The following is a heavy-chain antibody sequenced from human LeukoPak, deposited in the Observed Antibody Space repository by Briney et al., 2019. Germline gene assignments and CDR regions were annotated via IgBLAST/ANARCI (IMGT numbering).Heavy chain of an antibody. CDR1: GFTFSSYG. V-gene: IGHV3-30*18. Sequence: GGSLRLSCGASGFTFSSYGMQWVRQAPGKGLEWVALISPDGRDKYYGDSVKGRFTISRDNSKNTLYLQMNSPRAEDTAVYYCAKDGATTWFGEATWGQGTPVTVSS. J-gene: IGHJ5*02. CDR2: ISPDGRDK. D-gene: IGHD3-10*01. CDR3: AKDGATTWFGEAT.